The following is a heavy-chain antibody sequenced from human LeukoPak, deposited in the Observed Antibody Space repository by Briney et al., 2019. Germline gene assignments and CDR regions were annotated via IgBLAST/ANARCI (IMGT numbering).Heavy chain of an antibody. V-gene: IGHV3-23*01. CDR1: GFTFSSYG. D-gene: IGHD3-9*01. J-gene: IGHJ4*02. CDR3: AKVYFDWLLISAPSRYYFDY. CDR2: ISGSGGST. Sequence: PGGSLRLSCAASGFTFSSYGMSWVRQAPGKGLEWVSAISGSGGSTYYADSVKGRFTISRDNSKNTLYLQMNSLRAEDTAVYYCAKVYFDWLLISAPSRYYFDYWGQGTLVTVSS.